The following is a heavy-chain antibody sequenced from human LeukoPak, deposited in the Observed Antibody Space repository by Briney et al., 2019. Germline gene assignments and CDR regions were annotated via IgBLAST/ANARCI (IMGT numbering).Heavy chain of an antibody. Sequence: GESLKISCKGSGYSFTSYWIGWVRQKPGKSLEWMGIIYPGDSDTRNSPSLQGQVIISVDKSISTAYLQWSSLKASDTAMYYCARSSHYYYGSGPLHAYYFDYWGQGTLVTVSS. J-gene: IGHJ4*02. CDR3: ARSSHYYYGSGPLHAYYFDY. CDR1: GYSFTSYW. D-gene: IGHD3-10*01. V-gene: IGHV5-51*01. CDR2: IYPGDSDT.